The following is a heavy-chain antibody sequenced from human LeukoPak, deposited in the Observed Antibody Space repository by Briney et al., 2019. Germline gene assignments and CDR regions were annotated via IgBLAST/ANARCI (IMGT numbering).Heavy chain of an antibody. CDR3: ARDGSRYSYGFNWFDP. J-gene: IGHJ5*02. CDR2: IYYSGST. V-gene: IGHV4-59*01. Sequence: SETLPLTCTVSGGSISSYYWSWIRQPPGKGLEWIGDIYYSGSTNYNPSLKSRVTISLDTSKNQFSLRLSSVTAADTGVYYCARDGSRYSYGFNWFDPWGQGTLVTVSS. D-gene: IGHD5-18*01. CDR1: GGSISSYY.